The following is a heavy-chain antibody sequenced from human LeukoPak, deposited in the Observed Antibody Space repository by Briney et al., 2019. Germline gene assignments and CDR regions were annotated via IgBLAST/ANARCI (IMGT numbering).Heavy chain of an antibody. CDR1: GFTFSTYE. D-gene: IGHD3-22*01. V-gene: IGHV3-33*08. CDR2: IWYDGSNK. J-gene: IGHJ4*01. CDR3: ARDEDYDSSSFSGN. Sequence: GGSLSPSCAASGFTFSTYEMNWVRQAPGGGLEWVAVIWYDGSNKYYADSVKGRFTISRDNSKNTLYLQMNSLRAEDTAVYYCARDEDYDSSSFSGNWGPGTLVTVSS.